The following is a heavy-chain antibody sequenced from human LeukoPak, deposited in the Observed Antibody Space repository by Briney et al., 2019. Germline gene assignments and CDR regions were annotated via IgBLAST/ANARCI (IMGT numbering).Heavy chain of an antibody. J-gene: IGHJ6*02. V-gene: IGHV3-23*01. CDR1: GFIFSDYV. D-gene: IGHD2-21*02. CDR2: SGTGGRT. CDR3: ARDRHIVVVTASYYYGMDV. Sequence: GGSLRLSCAGSGFIFSDYVISWVRQAPGKGLEWVSASGTGGRTYYADSVKGRFTISRDNSKKTVFLQMDGLRAEDTAVYYCARDRHIVVVTASYYYGMDVWGQGTTVTVSS.